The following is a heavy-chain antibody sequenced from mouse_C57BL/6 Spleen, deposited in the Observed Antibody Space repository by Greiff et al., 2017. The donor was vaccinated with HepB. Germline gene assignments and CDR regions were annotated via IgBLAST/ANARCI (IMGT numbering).Heavy chain of an antibody. D-gene: IGHD3-2*02. CDR3: ARGTAQVPYAMDY. V-gene: IGHV1-22*01. J-gene: IGHJ4*01. Sequence: EVKVVESGPELVKPGASVKMSCKASGYTFTDYNMHWVKQSHGKSLEWIGYINPNNGGTSYNQKFKGKATLTVNKYSSTAYMELRSLTSEDSAVYYCARGTAQVPYAMDYWGQGTSVTVAS. CDR1: GYTFTDYN. CDR2: INPNNGGT.